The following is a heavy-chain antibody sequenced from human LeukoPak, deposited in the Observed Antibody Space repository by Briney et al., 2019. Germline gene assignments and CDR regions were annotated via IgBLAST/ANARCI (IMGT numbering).Heavy chain of an antibody. Sequence: GRSLRLSCAASGFTFDDYAMHWVRQAPGEGLEWVSGISCNSSSIYYADSVKGRFTISRDNAKNSLYPQMNSLRAEDTALYYCAKGGDYDILTGYYRAYYYYGMDVWGQGNTVTVSS. CDR3: AKGGDYDILTGYYRAYYYYGMDV. V-gene: IGHV3-9*01. J-gene: IGHJ6*02. CDR1: GFTFDDYA. CDR2: ISCNSSSI. D-gene: IGHD3-9*01.